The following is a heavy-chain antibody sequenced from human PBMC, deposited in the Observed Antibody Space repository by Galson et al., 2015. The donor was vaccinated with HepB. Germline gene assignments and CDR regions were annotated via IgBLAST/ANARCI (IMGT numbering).Heavy chain of an antibody. D-gene: IGHD6-13*01. CDR3: ARDSIRAAAHPNFLDC. Sequence: SLRLSCAASGFTFSNYWMSWVRQAPGKGLEWVANIKQDGSEKNYVDSVKGRFTISRENAKNSLHLQMDSLRAEDAAVYYCARDSIRAAAHPNFLDCRGPGTLVTVSS. V-gene: IGHV3-7*01. J-gene: IGHJ4*02. CDR2: IKQDGSEK. CDR1: GFTFSNYW.